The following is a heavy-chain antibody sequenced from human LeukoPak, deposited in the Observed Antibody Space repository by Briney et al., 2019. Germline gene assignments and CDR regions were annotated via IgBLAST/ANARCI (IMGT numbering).Heavy chain of an antibody. CDR3: AARVVPAAIPFDY. V-gene: IGHV1-2*02. D-gene: IGHD2-2*02. J-gene: IGHJ4*02. CDR1: GYTFTGYY. CDR2: INPNSGGT. Sequence: ASVKVSCKASGYTFTGYYMHWVRQAPGQGLEWMGWINPNSGGTNYAQKFQGRVTMTRDTSISTAYMELSSLRSEDTAVYYCAARVVPAAIPFDYWGQGTLVTVSS.